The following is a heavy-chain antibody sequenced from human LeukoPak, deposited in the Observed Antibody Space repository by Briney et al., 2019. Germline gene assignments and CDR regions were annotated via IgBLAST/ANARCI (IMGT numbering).Heavy chain of an antibody. D-gene: IGHD2/OR15-2a*01. Sequence: GESLKIPCTTSGYNFPSYWITWVRQVPGKGLQRMGAIDPSDSYTNYSPSFQGHVTISVDKSISTAYLQWSSLKASDTAMYYCARLSPAPDYWGQGTLVTVSS. CDR1: GYNFPSYW. J-gene: IGHJ4*02. CDR3: ARLSPAPDY. V-gene: IGHV5-10-1*01. CDR2: IDPSDSYT.